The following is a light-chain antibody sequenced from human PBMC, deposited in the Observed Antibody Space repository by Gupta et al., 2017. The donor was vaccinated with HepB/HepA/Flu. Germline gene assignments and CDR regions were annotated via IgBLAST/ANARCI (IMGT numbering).Light chain of an antibody. Sequence: DILLTQSPVTLSLSPGERPTLSCTASQSVSSSNLAWYQQKPGQTPRLLIYCESSRATGLPDRLSGSGSGIDFTLTINRREPEDYAVYYCQQHDNSHPCSFGQGTKLEIK. CDR1: QSVSSSN. V-gene: IGKV3-20*01. CDR3: QQHDNSHPCS. CDR2: CES. J-gene: IGKJ2*04.